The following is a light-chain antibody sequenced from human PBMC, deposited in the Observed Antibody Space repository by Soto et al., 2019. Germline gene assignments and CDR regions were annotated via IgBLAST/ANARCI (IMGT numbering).Light chain of an antibody. Sequence: TQSPSTLSASVGDRVTITCRASHSVSSSYLAWYQQKPGQSPRLLIYGASSRATGIPDRFRGSGSGTDFTLTISRLEPEDFAVYYCQQYGSSPLTFGGGTKVEIK. CDR3: QQYGSSPLT. CDR1: HSVSSSY. CDR2: GAS. J-gene: IGKJ4*01. V-gene: IGKV3-20*01.